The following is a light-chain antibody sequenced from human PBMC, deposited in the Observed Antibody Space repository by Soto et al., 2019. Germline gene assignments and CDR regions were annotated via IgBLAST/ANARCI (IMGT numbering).Light chain of an antibody. Sequence: QSVLTQPPSAPGSPGQSVTISCTGTSSDVGGYNYVSWYQQHPGKAPKLIIYDVSQRPSGVPHRFSGSKSGNTASLTVSGLQVDDEADYYCSSYAGSDNRYVFGSGTKVTVL. CDR2: DVS. J-gene: IGLJ1*01. CDR1: SSDVGGYNY. V-gene: IGLV2-8*01. CDR3: SSYAGSDNRYV.